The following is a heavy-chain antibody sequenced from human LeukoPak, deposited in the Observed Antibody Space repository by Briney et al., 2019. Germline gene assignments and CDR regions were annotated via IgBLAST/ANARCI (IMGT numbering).Heavy chain of an antibody. Sequence: NSSETLSLTCTVSGGSISSYYWSWIRQPPGKGLEWIGYIYYSGSTNYNPSLKSRVTISVDTSKNQFSLKLSSVTAADTAVYYCARGSGTYYYDSSGYPVLGYWGQGTLATVSS. CDR2: IYYSGST. V-gene: IGHV4-59*12. CDR3: ARGSGTYYYDSSGYPVLGY. D-gene: IGHD3-22*01. J-gene: IGHJ4*02. CDR1: GGSISSYY.